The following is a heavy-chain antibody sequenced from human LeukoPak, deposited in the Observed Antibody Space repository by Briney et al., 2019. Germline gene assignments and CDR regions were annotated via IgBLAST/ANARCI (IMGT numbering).Heavy chain of an antibody. CDR1: GFTFSSSW. Sequence: GGSLRLSCAASGFTFSSSWMCWVRQAPGKGLEWVANINEDGSGKYYVDSARGRFTISRDNTKNSLYLQMNSLRAEDTAVYYCARDSFTYGNYWGQGTLVTVSS. CDR3: ARDSFTYGNY. D-gene: IGHD3-10*01. J-gene: IGHJ4*02. CDR2: INEDGSGK. V-gene: IGHV3-7*01.